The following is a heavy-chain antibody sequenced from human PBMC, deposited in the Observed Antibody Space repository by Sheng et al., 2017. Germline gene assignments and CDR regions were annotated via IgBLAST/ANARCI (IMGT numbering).Heavy chain of an antibody. Sequence: EVQLVESGGGLVQPGGSLRLSCAASGFTFSSYAMSWVRQAPGKGLEWVSAISGSGGSTYYADSVKGRFTISRDNSKNTLYLQMNSLRAEDTAVYYCATAVHDYGDYMVFTFDIWGQGTMVTVSS. CDR2: ISGSGGST. CDR1: GFTFSSYA. CDR3: ATAVHDYGDYMVFTFDI. J-gene: IGHJ3*02. D-gene: IGHD4-17*01. V-gene: IGHV3-23*04.